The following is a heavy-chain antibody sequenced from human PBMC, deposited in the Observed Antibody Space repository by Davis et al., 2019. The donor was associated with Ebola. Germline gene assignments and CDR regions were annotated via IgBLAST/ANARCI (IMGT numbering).Heavy chain of an antibody. CDR1: GFTFSSYS. V-gene: IGHV3-23*01. D-gene: IGHD1-26*01. CDR2: ISGSGGST. CDR3: ARDWEYTTTFEWGLARRGYYGMDV. Sequence: GESLKISCAASGFTFSSYSMNWVRQAPGKGLEWVSAISGSGGSTYYADSVKGRFTISRDNSKNTLYLQMHSLRAEDTAVYYCARDWEYTTTFEWGLARRGYYGMDVWGKGTTVTVSS. J-gene: IGHJ6*04.